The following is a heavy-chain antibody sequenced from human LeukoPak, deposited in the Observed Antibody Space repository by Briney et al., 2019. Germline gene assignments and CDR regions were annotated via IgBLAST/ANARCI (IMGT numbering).Heavy chain of an antibody. V-gene: IGHV3-53*01. CDR1: GLTVSSNY. Sequence: PGGSLILSCAASGLTVSSNYMSRVRQAPGKGLEWVSVIYSGGSTYYADSVKGRFTISRDNSKNTLYLQMNSLRAEDTAVYYCAAGWDWYYFDYWGQGTLVTVSS. D-gene: IGHD1-26*01. CDR3: AAGWDWYYFDY. CDR2: IYSGGST. J-gene: IGHJ4*02.